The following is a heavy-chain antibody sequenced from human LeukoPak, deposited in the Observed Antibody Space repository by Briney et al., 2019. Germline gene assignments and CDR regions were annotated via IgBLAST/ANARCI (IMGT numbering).Heavy chain of an antibody. CDR1: GYTFTSSD. CDR2: MNPNSGNT. CDR3: ARGLFYGDYVSDY. D-gene: IGHD4-17*01. V-gene: IGHV1-8*01. Sequence: GXSVNVSFKASGYTFTSSDINWVRQATGQGLEWMGWMNPNSGNTGYAQQFQGRVTMTRNTSISTAYMELSSLRSEDTAVYYCARGLFYGDYVSDYWGQGTLVTVSS. J-gene: IGHJ4*02.